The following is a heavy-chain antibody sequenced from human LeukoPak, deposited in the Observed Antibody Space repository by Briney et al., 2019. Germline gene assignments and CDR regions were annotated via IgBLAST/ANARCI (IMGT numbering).Heavy chain of an antibody. CDR3: AKDGANDIVLMVYASGYFDL. D-gene: IGHD2-8*01. CDR2: VGDSNYNT. Sequence: GGSLRLSCAASGFTFSSFAMSWVRQAPGKGLEWVSLVGDSNYNTYYINSVKGRFTISRDNSKNTLYLQMSSLRADDTAVYYCAKDGANDIVLMVYASGYFDLWGRGTLVTVSS. V-gene: IGHV3-23*01. CDR1: GFTFSSFA. J-gene: IGHJ2*01.